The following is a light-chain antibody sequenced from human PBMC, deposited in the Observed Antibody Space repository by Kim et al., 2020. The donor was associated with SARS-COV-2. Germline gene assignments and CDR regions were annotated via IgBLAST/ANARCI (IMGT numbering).Light chain of an antibody. J-gene: IGLJ1*01. Sequence: GQRATISCTGSSSNIGAGYHVHWYQQLPGTAPKLLIYGNSNRPSGVPDRFSGSKSGTSASLAITGLQAEDEADYYCQSYDSSLVYVFGTGTKVTVL. CDR2: GNS. CDR3: QSYDSSLVYV. V-gene: IGLV1-40*01. CDR1: SSNIGAGYH.